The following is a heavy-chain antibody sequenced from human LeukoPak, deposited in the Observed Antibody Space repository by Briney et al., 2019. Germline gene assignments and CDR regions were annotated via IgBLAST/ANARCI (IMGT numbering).Heavy chain of an antibody. CDR1: GFMFSNYW. Sequence: PGGSLRLSCAASGFMFSNYWMNWVRQAPGKGLEWVANIYQDGIKKNYVDSVKGRFTISRDNAKNSLYLQMNSLRAEDTAVYLCACTNTLDVWGKGTTVTVSS. CDR2: IYQDGIKK. D-gene: IGHD2-8*01. CDR3: ACTNTLDV. V-gene: IGHV3-7*03. J-gene: IGHJ6*03.